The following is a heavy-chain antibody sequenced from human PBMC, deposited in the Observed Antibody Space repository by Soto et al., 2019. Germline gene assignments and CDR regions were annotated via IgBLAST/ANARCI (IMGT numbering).Heavy chain of an antibody. D-gene: IGHD2-2*01. CDR2: IYYSGST. CDR1: GGSLSSYY. CDR3: ARGPSYCISTSCFYYYYYGMDV. Sequence: SETLSLTCVVSGGSLSSYYWSWIRQPPGKGLEWIGYIYYSGSTNYNPSLKSRVTISVDTSKNQFSLKLSSVTAADTAVYYCARGPSYCISTSCFYYYYYGMDVWGQGTTVTVSS. V-gene: IGHV4-59*08. J-gene: IGHJ6*02.